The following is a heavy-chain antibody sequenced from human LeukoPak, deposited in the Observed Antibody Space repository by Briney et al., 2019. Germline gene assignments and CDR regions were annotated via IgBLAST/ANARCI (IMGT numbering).Heavy chain of an antibody. CDR1: GGSISSYY. CDR2: IYYSGST. D-gene: IGHD3-10*01. V-gene: IGHV4-59*08. CDR3: ASGYGSGSYPLDY. Sequence: SETLSLTCTVSGGSISSYYRSWIRQPPGKGLEWIGYIYYSGSTNYNPSLKSRVTISVDTSKNQFSLKLSSVTAADTAVYYCASGYGSGSYPLDYWGQGTLVTVSS. J-gene: IGHJ4*02.